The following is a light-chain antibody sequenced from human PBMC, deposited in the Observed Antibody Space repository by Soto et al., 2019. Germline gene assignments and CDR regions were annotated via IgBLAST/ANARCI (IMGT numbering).Light chain of an antibody. CDR1: QSVSSY. CDR2: DAS. CDR3: QQRSNWRT. J-gene: IGKJ2*01. V-gene: IGKV3-11*01. Sequence: EIVLTQSPATMSLSPGERATLCCRASQSVSSYLAWYQQKPGQAPRLLIYDASNRATGIPARFSGSGSGTDFTLTISGLEPEDFAVYYCQQRSNWRTFVQGTKLELK.